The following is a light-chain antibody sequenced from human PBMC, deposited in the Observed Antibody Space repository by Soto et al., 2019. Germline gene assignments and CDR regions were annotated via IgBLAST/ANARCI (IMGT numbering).Light chain of an antibody. Sequence: QSALTQPPSVSGSPGQSITISCTGTSSDVGGYNYVSWYQQHPGKAPKLMIYAVSNRPSGVSNRFSGSKSGNTASLTISGLQAEDEDDYYCSSYTSNSTLVFGGGTKVTVL. V-gene: IGLV2-14*01. CDR2: AVS. CDR1: SSDVGGYNY. CDR3: SSYTSNSTLV. J-gene: IGLJ3*02.